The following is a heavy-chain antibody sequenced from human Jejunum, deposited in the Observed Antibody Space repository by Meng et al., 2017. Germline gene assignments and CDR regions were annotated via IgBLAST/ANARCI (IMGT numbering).Heavy chain of an antibody. Sequence: GESLKISCAASGFTFSSYWMNWVRQAPGKGLEWVASIKKDGSEKYYVDSVKGRFTIPRDNAKNSLYLQMNSLRAEDTAMYYCASSATSDADYWGQGTLVTVSS. CDR1: GFTFSSYW. CDR2: IKKDGSEK. J-gene: IGHJ4*02. V-gene: IGHV3-7*01. CDR3: ASSATSDADY.